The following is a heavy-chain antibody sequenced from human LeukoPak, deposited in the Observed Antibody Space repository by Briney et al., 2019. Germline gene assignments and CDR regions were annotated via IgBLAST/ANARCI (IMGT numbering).Heavy chain of an antibody. J-gene: IGHJ6*03. V-gene: IGHV3-53*01. CDR1: GFTVSSKY. CDR2: IYSDGST. CDR3: ARDQYYYYYMDV. Sequence: GGSLRLSCAVSGFTVSSKYMSWVRQAPGKGLQWVSVIYSDGSTHYADSVKGRFTISRDNAKNSLYLQMNSLRAEDTAVYYCARDQYYYYYMDVWGKGTTVTVSS.